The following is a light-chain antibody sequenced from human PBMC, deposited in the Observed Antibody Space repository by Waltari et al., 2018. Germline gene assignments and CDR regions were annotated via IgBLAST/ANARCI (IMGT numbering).Light chain of an antibody. CDR2: STN. CDR1: TGAVTSGFY. V-gene: IGLV7-43*01. CDR3: LLYYGGSQLV. J-gene: IGLJ2*01. Sequence: QIVVTQEPSLTVSPGGTVTLTCASRTGAVTSGFYPNWFQQKPGQAPTPLIYSTNVKHSWTPARFSGSLLGDKAALTLSGVQPDDEADYYCLLYYGGSQLVFGGGTKLTVL.